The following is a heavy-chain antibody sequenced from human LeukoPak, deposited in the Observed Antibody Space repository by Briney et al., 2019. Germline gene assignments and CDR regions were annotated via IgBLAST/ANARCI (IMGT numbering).Heavy chain of an antibody. CDR2: IRYDGSNK. J-gene: IGHJ3*02. CDR3: AKDSAVSGSYPDASDI. D-gene: IGHD1-26*01. V-gene: IGHV3-30*02. Sequence: GGSLRLSCAASGFTFSSYGMHWVRQAPGKGLEWVAFIRYDGSNKYYADSVKGRFTISRDNSKNTLYLQMNSLRAEDTAVYYCAKDSAVSGSYPDASDIWGQGTMVTVSS. CDR1: GFTFSSYG.